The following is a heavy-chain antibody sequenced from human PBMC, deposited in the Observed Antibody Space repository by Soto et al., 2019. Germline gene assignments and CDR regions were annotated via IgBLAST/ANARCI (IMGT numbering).Heavy chain of an antibody. CDR3: ASEYCGGDCYTAARYGMDV. Sequence: QVQLVQSGAEVKKPGASVKVSCKASGYTFTSYAMHWVRQAPGQRLEWMGWINAGNGNTKYSQKFQGGVTITRDTSASTAYMELSSRRSEDTAVYYCASEYCGGDCYTAARYGMDVWGQGTTVTVSS. CDR1: GYTFTSYA. V-gene: IGHV1-3*01. CDR2: INAGNGNT. J-gene: IGHJ6*01. D-gene: IGHD2-21*02.